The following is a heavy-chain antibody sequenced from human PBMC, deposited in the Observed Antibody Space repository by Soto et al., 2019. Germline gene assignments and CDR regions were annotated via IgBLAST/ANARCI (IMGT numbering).Heavy chain of an antibody. CDR3: AKEDTGSGSLDY. V-gene: IGHV3-23*01. J-gene: IGHJ4*02. D-gene: IGHD6-19*01. CDR2: ISDSGATT. Sequence: GGSLRLSCAASGFPFGENAMSWVRQVPGKGLEWVSGISDSGATTYYADSVRGRFTISRDNSKNTLYLQMKSLRAEDSASYYCAKEDTGSGSLDYWGQGALVTVSS. CDR1: GFPFGENA.